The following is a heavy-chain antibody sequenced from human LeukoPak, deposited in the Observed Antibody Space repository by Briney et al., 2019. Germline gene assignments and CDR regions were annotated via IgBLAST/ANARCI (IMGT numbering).Heavy chain of an antibody. V-gene: IGHV3-23*01. Sequence: GGSLRLSCAASGFTFSGYAMNWVRQAPGKGLEWVSAISGSGDNTYYADSVKGRFTISRDNSKNTLYLQMNSLRAEDTAVYYCAKGGYCTNGVCFAYYYFDSWGQGTLVTVSS. D-gene: IGHD2-8*01. CDR3: AKGGYCTNGVCFAYYYFDS. CDR2: ISGSGDNT. J-gene: IGHJ4*02. CDR1: GFTFSGYA.